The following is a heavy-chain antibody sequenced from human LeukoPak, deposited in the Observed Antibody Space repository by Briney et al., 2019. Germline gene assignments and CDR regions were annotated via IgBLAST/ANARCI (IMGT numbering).Heavy chain of an antibody. CDR3: ARGVDSSGYYWDFDY. J-gene: IGHJ4*02. CDR2: INHSGST. V-gene: IGHV4-34*01. CDR1: GGSFSGYY. D-gene: IGHD3-22*01. Sequence: SETLSLTCAVYGGSFSGYYWSWIRQPPGKGLEWIGEINHSGSTNYNPSLKGRVTISVDTSKNQFSLKLSSVTAADTAVYYCARGVDSSGYYWDFDYWGQGTLVTVSS.